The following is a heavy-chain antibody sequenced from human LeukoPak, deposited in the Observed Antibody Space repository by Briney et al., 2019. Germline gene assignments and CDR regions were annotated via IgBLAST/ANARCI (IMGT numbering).Heavy chain of an antibody. D-gene: IGHD3-10*01. Sequence: PSETLSLTCTVSGGSISSNTYYWGWIRQPPGKGLEWIGSIYFSGSTYYNPSLESRVTISVDTSKNQFSLKLSSVTAADTAVYYCSRKYYYGSGSLNWFDPWGQGTLVTVSS. CDR2: IYFSGST. CDR3: SRKYYYGSGSLNWFDP. J-gene: IGHJ5*02. V-gene: IGHV4-39*07. CDR1: GGSISSNTYY.